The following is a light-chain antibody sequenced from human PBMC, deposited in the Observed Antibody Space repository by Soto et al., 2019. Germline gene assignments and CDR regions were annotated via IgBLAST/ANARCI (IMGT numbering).Light chain of an antibody. CDR3: SSYTRGNTLL. J-gene: IGLJ2*01. CDR2: EFK. CDR1: RSDVGDYNY. V-gene: IGLV2-14*01. Sequence: QSVLTQPASVSGSPGQSITISCTGSRSDVGDYNYVSCYQQHPGKVPKLMIYEFKNRPSGVSNRFSGSKSGNTASLTISGLQAEDEADYYCSSYTRGNTLLFGEGTKLTVL.